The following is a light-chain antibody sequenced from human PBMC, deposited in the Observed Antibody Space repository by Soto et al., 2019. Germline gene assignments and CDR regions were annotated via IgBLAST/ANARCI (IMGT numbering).Light chain of an antibody. CDR2: DAS. J-gene: IGKJ2*02. V-gene: IGKV3-11*01. CDR1: QSFRGL. CDR3: QQRSSWPRT. Sequence: VLTQSPVTLSLSPGERATLSCRASQSFRGLLAWYQQKPGQAPRLLIYDASNRATGIPARFSASGSGTDFTLTISSLEPEDFAVYYCQQRSSWPRTFGQGTKVDIK.